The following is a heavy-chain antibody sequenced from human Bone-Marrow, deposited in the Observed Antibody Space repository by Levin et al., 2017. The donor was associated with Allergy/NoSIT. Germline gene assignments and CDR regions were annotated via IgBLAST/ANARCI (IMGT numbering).Heavy chain of an antibody. Sequence: PGGSLRLSCAASGFTFDDFAIHWVRQVPGRGLEWVSGIDWNSAIIGYADSVKGRLTISRDNARNSVYLQMNSLKREDTALYYCVKGGVVGGHREDFFDPWGQGTQVTVSS. V-gene: IGHV3-9*01. CDR2: IDWNSAII. J-gene: IGHJ5*02. CDR3: VKGGVVGGHREDFFDP. D-gene: IGHD1-26*01. CDR1: GFTFDDFA.